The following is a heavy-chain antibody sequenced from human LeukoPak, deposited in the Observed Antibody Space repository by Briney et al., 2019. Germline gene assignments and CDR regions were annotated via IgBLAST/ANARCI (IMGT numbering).Heavy chain of an antibody. V-gene: IGHV4-30-2*01. CDR2: INHSGST. CDR1: GGSISSGGYS. J-gene: IGHJ4*02. D-gene: IGHD6-13*01. Sequence: SETLSLTCAVSGGSISSGGYSWSWIRQPPGKGLEWIGEINHSGSTNYNPSLKSRVTISVDTSKNQFSLKLSSVTAADTAVYYCARGGQQLVGGYFDYWGQGTLVTVSS. CDR3: ARGGQQLVGGYFDY.